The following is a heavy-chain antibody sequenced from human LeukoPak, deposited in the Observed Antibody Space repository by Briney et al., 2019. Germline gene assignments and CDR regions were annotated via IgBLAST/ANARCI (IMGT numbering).Heavy chain of an antibody. J-gene: IGHJ6*03. CDR3: ARGIAVEFYYYMDV. Sequence: GASVKVSCKASGYTFTSYDINWVRQATGQGLEWMGWMNPNSGNTGYAQKFQGRVTMTRNTSISTAYMELRSLRSDDTAVYYCARGIAVEFYYYMDVWGKGTTVTVSS. D-gene: IGHD6-19*01. CDR2: MNPNSGNT. CDR1: GYTFTSYD. V-gene: IGHV1-8*01.